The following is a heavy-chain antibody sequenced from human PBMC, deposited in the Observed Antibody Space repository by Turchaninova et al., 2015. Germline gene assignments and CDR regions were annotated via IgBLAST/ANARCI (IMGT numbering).Heavy chain of an antibody. V-gene: IGHV3-23*01. J-gene: IGHJ4*02. CDR2: ITSSGDNT. CDR1: GFTFSSYA. CDR3: AKGGGRRDVVIVPATSPIDY. Sequence: VQPGGSLRLSCAASGFTFSSYAMSWVRQAPGKGLEWVSAITSSGDNTYYVDSVKGRFTISRDNSKNTLYLQMNSLRAEDTAIYYCAKGGGRRDVVIVPATSPIDYWGQGALVTVSS. D-gene: IGHD2-2*01.